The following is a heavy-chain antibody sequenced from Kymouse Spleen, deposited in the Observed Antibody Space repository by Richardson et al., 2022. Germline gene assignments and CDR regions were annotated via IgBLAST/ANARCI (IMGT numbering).Heavy chain of an antibody. CDR3: ASYSYGYRYYYYYGMDV. CDR1: GFTFSSYG. CDR2: IWYDGSNK. J-gene: IGHJ6*02. Sequence: QVQLVESGGGVVQPGRSLRLSCAASGFTFSSYGMHWVRQAPGKGLEWVAVIWYDGSNKYYADSVKGRFTISRDNSKNTLYLQMNSLRAEDTAVYYCASYSYGYRYYYYYGMDVWGQGTTVTVSS. V-gene: IGHV3-33*01. D-gene: IGHD5-18,IGHD5-18*01.